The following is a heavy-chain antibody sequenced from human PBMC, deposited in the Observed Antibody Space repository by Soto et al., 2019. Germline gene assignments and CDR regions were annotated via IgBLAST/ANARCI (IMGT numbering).Heavy chain of an antibody. CDR1: GFTFSSYS. CDR3: ARDQSGYDLFDY. CDR2: ISSSSSYI. V-gene: IGHV3-21*01. Sequence: GGSLRLSCAASGFTFSSYSMNWVRQAPGKGLEWVSSISSSSSYIYYADSVKGRFTISRDNAKNSLYLQMNSLGAEDTAVYYCARDQSGYDLFDYWGQGTLVTVSS. J-gene: IGHJ4*02. D-gene: IGHD5-12*01.